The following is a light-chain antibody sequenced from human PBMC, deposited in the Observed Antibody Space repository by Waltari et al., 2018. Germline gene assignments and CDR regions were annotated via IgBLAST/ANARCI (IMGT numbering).Light chain of an antibody. V-gene: IGKV3-20*01. CDR3: QHYVSLPVT. CDR2: HAS. J-gene: IGKJ1*01. CDR1: QSLSIY. Sequence: EIVLTQSPCTLSLSPGERATLSCRASQSLSIYLAWYQQKPGRAPRLLIYHASSRATGVPDRFSGSGFGTDFSLTISRLEPEDFAVYYCQHYVSLPVTFGQGTKVEIK.